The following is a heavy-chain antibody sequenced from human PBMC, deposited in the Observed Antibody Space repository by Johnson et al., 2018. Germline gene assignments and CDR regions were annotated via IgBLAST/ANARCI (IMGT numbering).Heavy chain of an antibody. D-gene: IGHD3-10*01. CDR1: GFTFGDYA. V-gene: IGHV3-9*01. CDR3: AKFSVPYYYGSGSYSYYYMDV. Sequence: LVESGGGLVQXGRSXRLSCVGSGFTFGDYAMHWVRLGPGEGLEWVPGISWNSVSVGYAELVKGRFTISRDNAKNSLYLQMSSLRVEDPALYYFAKFSVPYYYGSGSYSYYYMDVWGKGTTVTVSS. J-gene: IGHJ6*03. CDR2: ISWNSVSV.